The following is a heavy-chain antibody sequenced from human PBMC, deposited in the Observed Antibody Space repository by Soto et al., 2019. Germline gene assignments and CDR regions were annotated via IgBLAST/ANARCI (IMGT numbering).Heavy chain of an antibody. Sequence: PSETLSLTCAVSGGSISSGGYSWSWIRQPPGKGLEWIGYIYHSGSTYYNPSLKSRVTISVDRSKNQFSLKLSSVTAADTAVYYCARELWFGELKDYYYGMDVWGQGTTVTVSS. J-gene: IGHJ6*02. V-gene: IGHV4-30-2*01. CDR1: GGSISSGGYS. CDR2: IYHSGST. D-gene: IGHD3-10*01. CDR3: ARELWFGELKDYYYGMDV.